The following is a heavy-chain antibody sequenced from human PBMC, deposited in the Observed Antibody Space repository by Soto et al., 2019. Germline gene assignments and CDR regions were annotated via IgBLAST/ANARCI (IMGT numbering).Heavy chain of an antibody. D-gene: IGHD2-21*01. CDR3: ARLRIATNNYKWFDP. CDR2: IYVTGAV. Sequence: ASETLGITCSFSVAALNIGNYSWRWIRQVPGKGLEWIGHIYVTGAVDYNPSLRDRITISQDTSERQFSLKLRLVTAADTAVYYCARLRIATNNYKWFDPWGQGTMVTVSS. J-gene: IGHJ5*02. CDR1: VAALNIGNYS. V-gene: IGHV4-31*03.